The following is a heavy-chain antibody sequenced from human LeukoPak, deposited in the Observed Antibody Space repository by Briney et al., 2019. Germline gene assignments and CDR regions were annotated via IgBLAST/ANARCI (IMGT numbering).Heavy chain of an antibody. CDR3: AKDGNGGDSDY. Sequence: SETLSLTCTVSGGSISSSSYYWGWIRQPPGKGLEWIGSIYYSGSTYYNPSLKSRVTISVDTSKNQFSLKLSSVTAADTAVYYCAKDGNGGDSDYWGQGTLVTVSS. V-gene: IGHV4-39*02. CDR1: GGSISSSSYY. J-gene: IGHJ4*02. D-gene: IGHD2-21*01. CDR2: IYYSGST.